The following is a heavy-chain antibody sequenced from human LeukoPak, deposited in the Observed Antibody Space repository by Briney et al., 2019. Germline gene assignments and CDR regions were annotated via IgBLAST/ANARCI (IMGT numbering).Heavy chain of an antibody. CDR2: ISSSSSYI. Sequence: GGSLRLSCAASGFTFSSYSMNWVRQAPGKGLEWVSSISSSSSYIYYADSVKGRFTISRDNAKNSLYLQMNSLRAEDTAVYYCARSLMAGSSTSCYDYWGQGILVTVSS. CDR1: GFTFSSYS. CDR3: ARSLMAGSSTSCYDY. D-gene: IGHD2-2*01. J-gene: IGHJ4*02. V-gene: IGHV3-21*01.